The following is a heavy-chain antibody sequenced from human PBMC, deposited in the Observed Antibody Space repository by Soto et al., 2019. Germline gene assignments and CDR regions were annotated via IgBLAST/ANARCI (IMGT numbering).Heavy chain of an antibody. J-gene: IGHJ6*02. CDR2: IIPIFGTA. CDR1: GGTFSSYA. D-gene: IGHD2-15*01. Sequence: QVQLVQSGAEVKKPGSSVKVSCKASGGTFSSYAISWVRQAPGQGLEWMGGIIPIFGTANYAQKFQGRVTITADESTSTAYMELSSLGSEDTAVYYCARGVVVVAATPGPGYYGMDVWGQGTTVTVSS. V-gene: IGHV1-69*01. CDR3: ARGVVVVAATPGPGYYGMDV.